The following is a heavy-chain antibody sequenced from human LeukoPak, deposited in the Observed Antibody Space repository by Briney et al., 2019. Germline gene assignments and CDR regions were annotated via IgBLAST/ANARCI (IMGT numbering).Heavy chain of an antibody. CDR3: ARPYRTYYYDSSGDAFDI. V-gene: IGHV3-30-3*01. CDR2: ISYDGSNK. J-gene: IGHJ3*02. CDR1: GFTFSSYA. Sequence: GRSLRLSCAASGFTFSSYAMHWVRQAPGKGLEWVAVISYDGSNKYYADSVKGRFTISRDNSKNTLYLQMNSLRAEDTAVYYCARPYRTYYYDSSGDAFDIWGQGTMVTVSS. D-gene: IGHD3-22*01.